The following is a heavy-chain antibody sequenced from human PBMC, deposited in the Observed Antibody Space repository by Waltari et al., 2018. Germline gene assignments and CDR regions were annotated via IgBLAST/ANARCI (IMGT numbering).Heavy chain of an antibody. J-gene: IGHJ3*01. CDR3: TTFNWGHDAFDL. V-gene: IGHV1-24*01. CDR2: FDPKDAET. D-gene: IGHD7-27*01. Sequence: QVQLVQSGAEVKKPGASVKVSCKVSGYSLPALSMHWVRPAPGKGLEWMGGFDPKDAETIYAQNFQGRVAMTEDTSTDTAYIDLTSLTSEDTAIYYCTTFNWGHDAFDLWGQGTLVTVSS. CDR1: GYSLPALS.